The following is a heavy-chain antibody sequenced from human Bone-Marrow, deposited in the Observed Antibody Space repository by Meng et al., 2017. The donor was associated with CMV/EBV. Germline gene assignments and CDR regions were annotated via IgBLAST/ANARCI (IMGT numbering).Heavy chain of an antibody. CDR3: AKDMERYYDFWSNYYTPARNGMDV. CDR2: ISWDGRKT. Sequence: GGSLRLSCAASGFTFDDYTMHWVRQAPGKGLEWVSLISWDGRKTYYADSVKGRFTISRDNKKNSLYLQMNSLRTEDTALYYCAKDMERYYDFWSNYYTPARNGMDVWGQGTTVTVSS. CDR1: GFTFDDYT. V-gene: IGHV3-43*01. J-gene: IGHJ6*02. D-gene: IGHD3-3*01.